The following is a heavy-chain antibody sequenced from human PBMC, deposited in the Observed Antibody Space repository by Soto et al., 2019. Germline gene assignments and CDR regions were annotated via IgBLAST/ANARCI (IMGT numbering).Heavy chain of an antibody. CDR2: INHSGST. CDR3: AGTKYCSGGSCYFDY. V-gene: IGHV4-34*01. D-gene: IGHD2-15*01. Sequence: QVQLQQWGAGLLKPSETLSLTCAVYGGSFSGYYWSWIRQPPGKGLEWIGEINHSGSTNYNPSLKRRVTRSVDTSKNQFSLKLSSVTAAATAVYYCAGTKYCSGGSCYFDYWGQGTLVTVSS. J-gene: IGHJ4*02. CDR1: GGSFSGYY.